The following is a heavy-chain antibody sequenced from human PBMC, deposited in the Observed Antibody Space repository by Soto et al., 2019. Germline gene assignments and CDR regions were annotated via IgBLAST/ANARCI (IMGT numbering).Heavy chain of an antibody. V-gene: IGHV4-34*01. CDR1: GGSFSGYY. D-gene: IGHD3-10*01. J-gene: IGHJ5*02. CDR2: INHSGST. Sequence: SETLSLTCAVYGGSFSGYYWSWIRQPPGKGLEWIGEINHSGSTNYNPSLKSRVTISVDTSKNQFSLKLTSVTAADTAVYYCARGRFTMVRGVLNWFDPWGQGTLVT. CDR3: ARGRFTMVRGVLNWFDP.